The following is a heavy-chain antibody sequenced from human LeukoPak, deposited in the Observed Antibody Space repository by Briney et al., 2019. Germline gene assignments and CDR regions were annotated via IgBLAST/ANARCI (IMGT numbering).Heavy chain of an antibody. CDR3: ASQPSGWATPNDY. CDR1: GYTFTRYY. CDR2: INPNSRGT. D-gene: IGHD6-19*01. V-gene: IGHV1-2*02. Sequence: ASVKVSCKASGYTFTRYYMHWGRQAPGQGLEWMGWINPNSRGTNYAQKFQGRVTMTRDKSISTAYLELSRLRSDDTAVYYCASQPSGWATPNDYWGPGTLVTVSS. J-gene: IGHJ4*02.